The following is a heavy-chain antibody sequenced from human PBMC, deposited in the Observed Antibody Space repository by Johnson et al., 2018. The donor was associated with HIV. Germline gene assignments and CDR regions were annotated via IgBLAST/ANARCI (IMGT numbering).Heavy chain of an antibody. J-gene: IGHJ3*02. CDR2: ISYDGSNK. V-gene: IGHV3-30*04. D-gene: IGHD6-6*01. CDR1: GFTFSSYA. Sequence: QVQLVESGGGLVKPGGSLRLSCAASGFTFSSYAMHWVRQAPGKGLEWVAVISYDGSNKYYADSVKGRFTISRDNSKNTLYLQMNSLRAEDTAVYYCARDRWYSSSSGGVDDAFDIWGQGTMVTVSS. CDR3: ARDRWYSSSSGGVDDAFDI.